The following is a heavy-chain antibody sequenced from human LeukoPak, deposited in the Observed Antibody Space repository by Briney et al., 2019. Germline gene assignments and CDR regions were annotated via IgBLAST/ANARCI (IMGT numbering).Heavy chain of an antibody. CDR3: AREMIQLPGYFDY. CDR2: IYSGGNT. CDR1: GLTVSSNY. J-gene: IGHJ4*02. Sequence: GGFLRLSCAASGLTVSSNYMSWVRQAPGKGLEWVSVIYSGGNTFYADSVKGRFTISRDNSKNTLYLQMNSLRAEDTAVYYCAREMIQLPGYFDYWGQGTLVTVSS. D-gene: IGHD5-18*01. V-gene: IGHV3-53*01.